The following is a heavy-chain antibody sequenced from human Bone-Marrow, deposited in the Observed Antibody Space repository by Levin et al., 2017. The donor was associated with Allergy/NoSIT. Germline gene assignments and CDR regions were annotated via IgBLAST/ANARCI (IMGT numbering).Heavy chain of an antibody. J-gene: IGHJ4*02. Sequence: GESLKISCKASGYTFTSYDINWVRQATGQGLEWMGWMNPNSGNTGYAQKFQGRVTMTRNTSISTAYMELSSLRSEDTAVYYCARMTTPKPYWGQGTLVTVSS. CDR2: MNPNSGNT. V-gene: IGHV1-8*01. CDR3: ARMTTPKPY. CDR1: GYTFTSYD. D-gene: IGHD4-17*01.